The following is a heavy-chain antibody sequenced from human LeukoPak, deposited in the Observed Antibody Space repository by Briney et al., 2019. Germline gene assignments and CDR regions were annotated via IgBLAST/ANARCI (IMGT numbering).Heavy chain of an antibody. CDR3: ASSGWFD. D-gene: IGHD6-19*01. CDR1: GFTFDDYA. CDR2: ISWNSGSI. Sequence: PGGSLRLSCAASGFTFDDYAMHWVRQAPGKGLEWVSGISWNSGSIGYADSVKGRFTISRDNAKNSLYLQMNSLRAEDTALYYCASSGWFDWGQGTLVTVSS. J-gene: IGHJ4*02. V-gene: IGHV3-9*01.